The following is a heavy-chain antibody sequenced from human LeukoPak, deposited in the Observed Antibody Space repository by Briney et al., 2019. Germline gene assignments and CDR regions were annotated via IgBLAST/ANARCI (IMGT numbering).Heavy chain of an antibody. J-gene: IGHJ4*02. Sequence: GGSLRLSCAASGFTFGSYAMSWVRQAPGKGLEWVSAISGSGGSTYYADSVKGRFTISRDNSKNTLYLQMNSLRAEDTAVYYCAKTPLYSSSWYGSDYWGQGTLVTVSS. CDR3: AKTPLYSSSWYGSDY. V-gene: IGHV3-23*01. D-gene: IGHD6-13*01. CDR1: GFTFGSYA. CDR2: ISGSGGST.